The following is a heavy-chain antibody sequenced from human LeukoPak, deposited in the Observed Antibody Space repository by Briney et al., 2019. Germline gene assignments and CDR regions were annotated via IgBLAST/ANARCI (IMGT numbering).Heavy chain of an antibody. CDR3: ARTPYYYDSSGYLDY. D-gene: IGHD3-22*01. V-gene: IGHV4-4*07. J-gene: IGHJ4*02. CDR1: GGSISSYY. Sequence: PSETLSLTCTVSGGSISSYYWSWIRQPAGKGLEWIGRIYTSGSTNYNPSLKSRVTISVDTSKNQFSLKLSSVTAADTAVYYCARTPYYYDSSGYLDYWGQGTLVTVSS. CDR2: IYTSGST.